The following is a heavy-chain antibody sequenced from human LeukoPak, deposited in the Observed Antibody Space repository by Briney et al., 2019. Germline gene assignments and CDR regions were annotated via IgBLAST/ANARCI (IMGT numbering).Heavy chain of an antibody. CDR1: GGSISSYY. Sequence: PSETLSLTCLFSGGSISSYYWSWIRQPPGKGLETIGYIYYSGSTNYNPSLKSRVTISVDMSKNQFYLKLSSVTAADTAVYYCAKLGLGYDSSGYFGYWGQGTLVTVSS. CDR3: AKLGLGYDSSGYFGY. J-gene: IGHJ4*02. D-gene: IGHD3-22*01. V-gene: IGHV4-59*08. CDR2: IYYSGST.